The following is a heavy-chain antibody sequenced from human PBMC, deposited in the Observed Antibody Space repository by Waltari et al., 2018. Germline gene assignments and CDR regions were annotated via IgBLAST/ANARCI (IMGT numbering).Heavy chain of an antibody. CDR3: AKGHSGSYGLDY. CDR1: GFTFGAYA. Sequence: EIQLVESGGGLAQPGRSLRLSCAASGFTFGAYAMHWVRQTPGKGLEWVSGITWNSNNIGYADSVKGRFTISRDNAKESLYLQMNSLRTEDTALYYCAKGHSGSYGLDYWGQGTPVTVSS. V-gene: IGHV3-9*01. J-gene: IGHJ4*02. D-gene: IGHD1-26*01. CDR2: ITWNSNNI.